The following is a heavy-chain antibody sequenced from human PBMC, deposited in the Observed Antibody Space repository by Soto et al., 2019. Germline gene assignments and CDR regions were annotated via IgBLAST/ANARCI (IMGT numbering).Heavy chain of an antibody. CDR1: GYSFTSYW. D-gene: IGHD2-15*01. CDR3: ARHLVVVVAASKFYYGMDV. CDR2: IYPGDSDT. V-gene: IGHV5-51*01. Sequence: GESLKISCKGSGYSFTSYWIGWVRQMPGKGLEWMGIIYPGDSDTRYSPSFQGQVTISADKSISTAYLQWSSLKASDTAMYYCARHLVVVVAASKFYYGMDVWGQGTTVTSP. J-gene: IGHJ6*02.